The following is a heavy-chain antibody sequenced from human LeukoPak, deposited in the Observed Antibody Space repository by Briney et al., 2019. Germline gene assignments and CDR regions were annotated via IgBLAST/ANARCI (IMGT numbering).Heavy chain of an antibody. CDR1: GGSISSGGYY. CDR3: ARGRSSWSTFDY. V-gene: IGHV4-31*03. CDR2: IYYSGST. D-gene: IGHD6-13*01. Sequence: SETLSLTSTVSGGSISSGGYYWSWIRQHPGKGLEWIGYIYYSGSTYYNPSLKSRVTISVDTSKNQFSLKLSSVTAADTAVYYCARGRSSWSTFDYWGQGTLVTVSS. J-gene: IGHJ4*02.